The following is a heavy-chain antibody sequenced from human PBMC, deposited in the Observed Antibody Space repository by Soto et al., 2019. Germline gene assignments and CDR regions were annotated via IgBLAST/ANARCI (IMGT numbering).Heavy chain of an antibody. D-gene: IGHD3-10*01. CDR1: GFIFSEYE. Sequence: GGSLRLSCEVSGFIFSEYEFNWVRQAPGKGLEWVSSISGSGGSTYYADSVKGRFTISRDNSKNTLYLQMNSLRAEDTAVYDGAKEGSYHPFEHWAQGSLVPVSS. V-gene: IGHV3-23*01. J-gene: IGHJ4*02. CDR3: AKEGSYHPFEH. CDR2: ISGSGGST.